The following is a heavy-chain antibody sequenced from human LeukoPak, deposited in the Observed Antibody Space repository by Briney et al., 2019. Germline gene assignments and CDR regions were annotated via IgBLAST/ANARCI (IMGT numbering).Heavy chain of an antibody. V-gene: IGHV5-51*01. J-gene: IGHJ3*02. CDR1: GYSFTSYW. Sequence: GESLKISCKGSGYSFTSYWIGWVRQVPGKGLEWMGIIYPGDSDTRYSPSFQGQVTISADKSISTAYLQWSSLKASDTAMYYCATNYDSDLQSFGIWGQGTMVTVSS. CDR3: ATNYDSDLQSFGI. D-gene: IGHD3-22*01. CDR2: IYPGDSDT.